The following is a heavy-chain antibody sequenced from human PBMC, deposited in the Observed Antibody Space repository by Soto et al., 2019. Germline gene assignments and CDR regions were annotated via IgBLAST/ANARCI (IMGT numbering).Heavy chain of an antibody. CDR3: ARALGYCSSTSCYHAFDI. CDR2: INAGNGNT. D-gene: IGHD2-2*01. Sequence: ASVKVSCKASGYTFTSYAMHWVRQAPGQRLEWMGWINAGNGNTKYSQKFQGRVTITRDTSASTAYMELSSLRSEDTAVYYCARALGYCSSTSCYHAFDIWGQGTMVTVSS. CDR1: GYTFTSYA. V-gene: IGHV1-3*01. J-gene: IGHJ3*02.